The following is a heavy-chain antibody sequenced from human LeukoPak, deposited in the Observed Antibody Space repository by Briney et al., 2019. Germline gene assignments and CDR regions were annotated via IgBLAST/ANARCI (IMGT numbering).Heavy chain of an antibody. V-gene: IGHV3-23*01. Sequence: GGSLRLSCAASGFTFSSYGMSWVRQAPGKGLEWVSAISGSGGGTYYADSVKGRFTISRDNAKKSLYLQMNSLRAEDTAVYYCARSRSGYYEDYWGQGTLVTVSS. CDR3: ARSRSGYYEDY. J-gene: IGHJ4*02. CDR1: GFTFSSYG. CDR2: ISGSGGGT. D-gene: IGHD3-22*01.